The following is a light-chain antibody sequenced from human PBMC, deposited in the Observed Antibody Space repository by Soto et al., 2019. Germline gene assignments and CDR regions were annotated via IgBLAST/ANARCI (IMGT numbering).Light chain of an antibody. V-gene: IGKV3-11*01. CDR2: DAS. Sequence: EIVLTQSPGTLSLSPGERATLYCRASQSVRTYLAWYQQKPGQPPRLLIYDASNRATGIPARFSGSGSGTDFTLTISSLEPEDFAIYYCQHRSNWPLTFGGGTKVEIK. CDR1: QSVRTY. CDR3: QHRSNWPLT. J-gene: IGKJ4*01.